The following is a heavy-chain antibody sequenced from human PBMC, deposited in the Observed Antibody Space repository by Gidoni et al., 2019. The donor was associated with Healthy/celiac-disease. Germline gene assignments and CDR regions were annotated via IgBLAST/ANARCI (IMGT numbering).Heavy chain of an antibody. V-gene: IGHV3-30*18. CDR2: ISYDGSNK. CDR1: GFTFSSYG. CDR3: AKGDCSGGSCLGGFDY. Sequence: QVQLVESGGGVVQPGRSLRLPCAASGFTFSSYGRHWVRQAPGKGLEWVAVISYDGSNKYYADSVKGRFTISRDNSKNTLYLQMNSLRAEDTAVYYCAKGDCSGGSCLGGFDYWGQGTLVTVSS. J-gene: IGHJ4*02. D-gene: IGHD2-15*01.